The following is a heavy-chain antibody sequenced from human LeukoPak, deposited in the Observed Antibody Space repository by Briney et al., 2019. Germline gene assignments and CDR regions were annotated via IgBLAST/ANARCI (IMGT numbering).Heavy chain of an antibody. CDR1: GFTFSSYG. D-gene: IGHD3-3*01. Sequence: GGSLRLSCAASGFTFSSYGMHWVRQAPGKGLEWVAFIRYDGSNKYYADSVKGRFTIPRDNSKNTLYLQMNSLRAEDSAVYYCAKDDFGVAPFDYWGQGTLVTVSS. CDR3: AKDDFGVAPFDY. CDR2: IRYDGSNK. J-gene: IGHJ4*02. V-gene: IGHV3-30*02.